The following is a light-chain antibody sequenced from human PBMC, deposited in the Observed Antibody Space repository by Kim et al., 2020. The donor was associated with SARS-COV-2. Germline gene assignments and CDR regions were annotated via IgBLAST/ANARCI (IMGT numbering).Light chain of an antibody. CDR3: QQYGTSPPAYT. V-gene: IGKV3-20*01. CDR1: QSVGSSRYLANF. Sequence: TLSCRASQSVGSSRYLANFLAWYQQKPGQAPRLLMYAASTRAADTPDRFSGSGSGTDFTLTINRLEPEDFAVYYCQQYGTSPPAYTFGQGTKLEI. CDR2: AAS. J-gene: IGKJ2*01.